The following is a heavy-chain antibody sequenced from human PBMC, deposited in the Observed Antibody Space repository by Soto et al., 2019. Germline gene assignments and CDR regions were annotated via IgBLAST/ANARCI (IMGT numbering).Heavy chain of an antibody. D-gene: IGHD3-22*01. J-gene: IGHJ6*02. Sequence: EVQLVESGGGLVQPGGSLRLSCAASGFTFSSYSMNWVRQAPGKGLEWVSYISSSSSTIYYADSVKGRFTISRDNAKNELYLQMNSLRDEDTAVYYCARKNTYYYDSNGRMDVWGQGTTVTVSS. V-gene: IGHV3-48*02. CDR2: ISSSSSTI. CDR1: GFTFSSYS. CDR3: ARKNTYYYDSNGRMDV.